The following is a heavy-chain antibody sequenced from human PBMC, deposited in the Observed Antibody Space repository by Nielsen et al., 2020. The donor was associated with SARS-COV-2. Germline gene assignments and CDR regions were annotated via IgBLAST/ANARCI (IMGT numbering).Heavy chain of an antibody. CDR1: GGSISSGDYY. D-gene: IGHD4-17*01. V-gene: IGHV4-30-4*01. Sequence: SETLSLTCTFSGGSISSGDYYCSWIRQPPGKGLEWIGSMYYNGNTNYNPSLKSRVTIAVDTSKNQFSLNLSSVTAADTAVYYCARVSGRGYGESWGQGTLVTVSS. CDR2: MYYNGNT. CDR3: ARVSGRGYGES. J-gene: IGHJ5*02.